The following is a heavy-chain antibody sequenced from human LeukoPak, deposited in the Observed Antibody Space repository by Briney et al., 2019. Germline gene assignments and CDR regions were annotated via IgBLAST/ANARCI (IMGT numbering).Heavy chain of an antibody. CDR2: IRYDGNNK. J-gene: IGHJ4*02. CDR3: AKYRRDGDDY. Sequence: SGGSLRLSCAASGLTFSRYGMHWVRQAPGRGLEWVAFIRYDGNNKYYADAVKGRFTNSRDNSKNTLYLQMNSLRAEDTAVYYCAKYRRDGDDYWGQGTLVTVSS. D-gene: IGHD3-3*01. CDR1: GLTFSRYG. V-gene: IGHV3-30*02.